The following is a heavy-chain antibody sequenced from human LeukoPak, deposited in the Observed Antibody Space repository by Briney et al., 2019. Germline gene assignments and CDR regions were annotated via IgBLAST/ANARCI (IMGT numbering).Heavy chain of an antibody. J-gene: IGHJ4*02. D-gene: IGHD1-26*01. Sequence: ASVKVSCKASGYTFTGYYMYWVRQAPGQGLEWMGRINPNSGGINYAQKFQGRVIMTRDTSISTVYMELSRLRSDDTAAYYCARDAENSGSYYFDYWGQGTLVTVSS. CDR2: INPNSGGI. V-gene: IGHV1-2*06. CDR3: ARDAENSGSYYFDY. CDR1: GYTFTGYY.